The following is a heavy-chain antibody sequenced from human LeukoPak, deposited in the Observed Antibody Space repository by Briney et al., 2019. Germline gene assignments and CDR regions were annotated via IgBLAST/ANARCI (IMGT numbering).Heavy chain of an antibody. CDR1: GDTFSRYG. Sequence: ASVKVSCKASGDTFSRYGISWVRQAPGQGLEWMGGIIPLFGTPNYAQKFQGRVTITADESTSTAYLELSSLRFEDTAVYYCAREWSYESSGYFYYYWGQGTLVTVSS. D-gene: IGHD3-22*01. V-gene: IGHV1-69*13. CDR2: IIPLFGTP. J-gene: IGHJ4*02. CDR3: AREWSYESSGYFYYY.